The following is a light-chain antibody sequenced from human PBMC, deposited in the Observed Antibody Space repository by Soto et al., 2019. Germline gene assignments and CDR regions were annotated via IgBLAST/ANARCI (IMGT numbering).Light chain of an antibody. V-gene: IGKV3-20*01. CDR2: GAS. Sequence: EIVLTQSPGTLSLSPGERATLSCRASQSVSNNYLAWYQQKPGQAPRLLIYGASNRATGIPDRFSGSGSGTYFTLTSSRLEPEDFALYYCQQYGSSGTFGQGTKVEIK. J-gene: IGKJ1*01. CDR3: QQYGSSGT. CDR1: QSVSNNY.